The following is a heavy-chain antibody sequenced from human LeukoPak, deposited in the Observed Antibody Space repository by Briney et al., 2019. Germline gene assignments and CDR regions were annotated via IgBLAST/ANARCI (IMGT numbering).Heavy chain of an antibody. V-gene: IGHV4-59*12. CDR1: GDSISKYY. J-gene: IGHJ4*02. CDR2: IYYSGST. Sequence: SETLSLTCTVSGDSISKYYWSWIRQPPGKGLEWIGYIYYSGSTNYNPSLKSRVTISVDRSKNQFSLKLGSVTAADTAVYYCARGEGYFDYWGQGTLVTVSS. CDR3: ARGEGYFDY. D-gene: IGHD1-26*01.